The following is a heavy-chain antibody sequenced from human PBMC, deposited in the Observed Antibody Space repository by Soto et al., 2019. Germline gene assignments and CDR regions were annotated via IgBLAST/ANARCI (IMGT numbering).Heavy chain of an antibody. CDR2: ISGSGGST. J-gene: IGHJ4*02. Sequence: PGGSLRLSCAASGFTFSSYAMSWVRQAPGKGLEWVSAISGSGGSTYYADSVKGRFTISRDNSKNTLYLQMNSLRAEDTAVYYCAKDEVAVAGLHGLFDYWGQGTLVTVSS. D-gene: IGHD6-19*01. V-gene: IGHV3-23*01. CDR3: AKDEVAVAGLHGLFDY. CDR1: GFTFSSYA.